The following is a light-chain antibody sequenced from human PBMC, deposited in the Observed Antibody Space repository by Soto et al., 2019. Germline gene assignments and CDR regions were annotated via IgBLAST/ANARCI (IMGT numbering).Light chain of an antibody. Sequence: DIQMTQSPSTLSASVGDRVTITCRASQSISTWLAWYQHKPGKAPKLLIYQASSLEGGVPSRFSGSGSGTAFTLTISSLQPDDFATYYCQQYDIYSRTFGQGTKVETK. CDR3: QQYDIYSRT. CDR1: QSISTW. V-gene: IGKV1-5*03. J-gene: IGKJ2*02. CDR2: QAS.